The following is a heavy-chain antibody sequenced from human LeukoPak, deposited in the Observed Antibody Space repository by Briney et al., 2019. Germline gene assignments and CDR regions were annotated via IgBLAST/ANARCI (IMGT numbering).Heavy chain of an antibody. Sequence: PGGSLRLSCAASGFTFSDYYMSWIRQAPGKGLEWVAYISSSGSTIYYADSVKGRFTISRDNAKNSLYLQMNSLRAEDTAVYYCARVRGYCTTGVCYTAHWDYYYMDVWGKGTTVTVSS. V-gene: IGHV3-11*04. CDR2: ISSSGSTI. J-gene: IGHJ6*03. CDR3: ARVRGYCTTGVCYTAHWDYYYMDV. D-gene: IGHD2-8*01. CDR1: GFTFSDYY.